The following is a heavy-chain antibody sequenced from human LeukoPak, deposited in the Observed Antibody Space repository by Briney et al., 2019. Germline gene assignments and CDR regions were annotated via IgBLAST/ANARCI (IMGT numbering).Heavy chain of an antibody. D-gene: IGHD6-13*01. CDR3: ARDTMQQLVPDY. Sequence: PSETLSPTCTVSGGSITSGDYYWSWIRQTPGKGLEWIGYIYYIGNTYYNPSLKSRVTISVDTSKNQFSLKLSSVIAADTAIYYCARDTMQQLVPDYWGQGALVTVSS. CDR1: GGSITSGDYY. J-gene: IGHJ4*02. CDR2: IYYIGNT. V-gene: IGHV4-30-4*08.